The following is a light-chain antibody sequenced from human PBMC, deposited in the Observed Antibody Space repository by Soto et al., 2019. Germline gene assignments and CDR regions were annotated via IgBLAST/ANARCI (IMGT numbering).Light chain of an antibody. J-gene: IGKJ1*01. CDR2: GSS. V-gene: IGKV1-16*02. CDR3: QQYSTYPRT. CDR1: QGISDS. Sequence: DIQMTQSPSSLSASVGDRINITCRASQGISDSLAWLQQRPGKAPKSLIYGSSLLQTGVPSKFSGSGSGTDFTLTISSLQPEDFATYYCQQYSTYPRTFGQGTKVEIK.